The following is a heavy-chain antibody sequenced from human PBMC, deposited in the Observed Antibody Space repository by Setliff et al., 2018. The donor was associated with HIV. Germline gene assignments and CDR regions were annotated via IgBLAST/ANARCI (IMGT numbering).Heavy chain of an antibody. CDR1: GGSFSSSTYY. CDR2: IRSSGDT. V-gene: IGHV4-39*01. CDR3: TIPASSLAPN. Sequence: PSETLSLTCTVSGGSFSSSTYYWGWIRQPPGKGLEWIASIRSSGDTYYNPSLQSRVIISVDTSNNQISLKLTSVTAADTAVYYCTIPASSLAPNWGRGTQVTVS. J-gene: IGHJ4*02.